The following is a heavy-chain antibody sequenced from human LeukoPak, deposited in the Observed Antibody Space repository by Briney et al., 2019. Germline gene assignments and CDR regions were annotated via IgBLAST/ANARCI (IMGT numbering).Heavy chain of an antibody. V-gene: IGHV4-39*01. CDR3: ARRHYGSGNIDS. D-gene: IGHD3-10*01. J-gene: IGHJ4*02. CDR2: IYSNGHI. Sequence: SETLSLTCSVSSDSISSSSYLWVWVRQPPGKGLEWIGGIYSNGHISYNPSLKSRAAISVDTSKNQFSLNLSSVTAADTALYYCARRHYGSGNIDSWGQGTLVTVSS. CDR1: SDSISSSSYL.